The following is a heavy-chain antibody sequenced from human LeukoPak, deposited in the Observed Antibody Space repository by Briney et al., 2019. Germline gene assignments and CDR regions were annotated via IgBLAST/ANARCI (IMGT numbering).Heavy chain of an antibody. CDR1: GFTFSTYA. J-gene: IGHJ4*02. CDR3: ARATVTSPTAVDY. Sequence: GGSLRLSCAASGFTFSTYAIHWVRQAPGKGLEWVAVISYDGSNKYYTDSVKARFAISRDNSKNTLYLQMNSLRAEDTAVYYCARATVTSPTAVDYWGQGTLVTVSS. V-gene: IGHV3-30*09. D-gene: IGHD4-17*01. CDR2: ISYDGSNK.